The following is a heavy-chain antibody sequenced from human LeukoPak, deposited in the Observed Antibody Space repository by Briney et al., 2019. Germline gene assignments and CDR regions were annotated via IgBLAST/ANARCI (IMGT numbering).Heavy chain of an antibody. V-gene: IGHV3-23*01. D-gene: IGHD3-10*01. CDR1: GFGFGQYE. J-gene: IGHJ4*02. CDR2: ISVRAATM. CDR3: AKDVDPFGSGSYVEGFDY. Sequence: PGGSLRLSCAASGFGFGQYEMNWVRQAPGKGLEWIAYISVRAATMYYADSVKGRFTISRDNSKNTLYLQMNSLRAEDTAVYYCAKDVDPFGSGSYVEGFDYWGQGTLVTVSS.